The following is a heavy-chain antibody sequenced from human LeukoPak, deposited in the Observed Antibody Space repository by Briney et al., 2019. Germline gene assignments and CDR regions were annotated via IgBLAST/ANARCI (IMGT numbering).Heavy chain of an antibody. CDR2: FDPEDGET. D-gene: IGHD4-23*01. CDR3: ATAPGLRWGNNWFDP. J-gene: IGHJ5*02. CDR1: GYTLTELS. V-gene: IGHV1-24*01. Sequence: ASVKVSCKVSGYTLTELSMHWVRQAPGKGLEWMGGFDPEDGETIYAQKFQGRVTMTEDTSTDTAYMELSSLRSEDTAVYYCATAPGLRWGNNWFDPWGQGTLVTVSS.